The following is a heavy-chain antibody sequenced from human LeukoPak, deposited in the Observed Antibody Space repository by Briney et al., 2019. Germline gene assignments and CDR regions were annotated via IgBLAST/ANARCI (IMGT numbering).Heavy chain of an antibody. V-gene: IGHV3-11*01. Sequence: GGSLRLSCAASGFTFSDYYMSWIRQAPGKGLEWVSYISSSGSTIYYADSVKGRFTISRDNAKNSLYLQMNSLRAEDTAVYYCARDRIVDSSGYEYFQHWGQGTLVTVSS. CDR1: GFTFSDYY. J-gene: IGHJ1*01. CDR3: ARDRIVDSSGYEYFQH. D-gene: IGHD3-22*01. CDR2: ISSSGSTI.